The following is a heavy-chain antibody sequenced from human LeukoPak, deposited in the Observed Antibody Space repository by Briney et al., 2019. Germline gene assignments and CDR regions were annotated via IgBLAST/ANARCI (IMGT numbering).Heavy chain of an antibody. D-gene: IGHD3-22*01. CDR2: IWYDGSNK. Sequence: GGSLRLSCAASGFTFSRYGMHWVRQAPGKGLEWVAVIWYDGSNKYYAGYVKGRFTISRDNSKNTLHLQMNSLRAEDTAVYYCARDPPMYYYDEPGSRDAFDIWGQGTMVTVSS. CDR1: GFTFSRYG. CDR3: ARDPPMYYYDEPGSRDAFDI. J-gene: IGHJ3*02. V-gene: IGHV3-33*01.